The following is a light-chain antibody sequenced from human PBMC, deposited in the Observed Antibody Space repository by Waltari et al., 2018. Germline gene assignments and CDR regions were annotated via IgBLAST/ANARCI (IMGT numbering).Light chain of an antibody. CDR2: VNSDGSH. Sequence: QLVLTQSPSASASLGASVKLTCTLSSGHSTNIIAWHQQQPEKGPRYLMKVNSDGSHSKGDQIPDRFSGSSSGAEHYRTISSLQSEDEADYHCQTGGHGTWVFGGGTKLTVL. CDR3: QTGGHGTWV. CDR1: SGHSTNI. V-gene: IGLV4-69*01. J-gene: IGLJ3*02.